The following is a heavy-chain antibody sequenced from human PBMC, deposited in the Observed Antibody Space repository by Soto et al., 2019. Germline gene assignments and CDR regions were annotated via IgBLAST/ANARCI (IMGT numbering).Heavy chain of an antibody. CDR2: INPNSGGT. J-gene: IGHJ4*02. Sequence: ASVKVSCKASGYTFTGYYMHWVRQAPGQGLEWMGWINPNSGGTNYAQKFQGRVTMTRDTSISTAYMELSRLRSDDTAVYYCAGVSGNSSNSSLQDYWGRGSLVTVSS. V-gene: IGHV1-2*02. D-gene: IGHD3-22*01. CDR1: GYTFTGYY. CDR3: AGVSGNSSNSSLQDY.